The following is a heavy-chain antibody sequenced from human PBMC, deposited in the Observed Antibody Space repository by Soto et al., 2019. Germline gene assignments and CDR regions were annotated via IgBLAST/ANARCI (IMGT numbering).Heavy chain of an antibody. CDR3: TKDRLAQTGAAFRAAPDFDH. V-gene: IGHV3-30*18. Sequence: QVQLVDSGGGVVQPGRSLRLSCGASGFTFSNYVMHWVRQAPGRGPQWVASISFDGQTKYYEDSMKGRVTISSDNSKNMVLLQMDRLRTDDTAVFYCTKDRLAQTGAAFRAAPDFDHWGQGTLVTVSS. CDR2: ISFDGQTK. CDR1: GFTFSNYV. D-gene: IGHD1-1*01. J-gene: IGHJ4*02.